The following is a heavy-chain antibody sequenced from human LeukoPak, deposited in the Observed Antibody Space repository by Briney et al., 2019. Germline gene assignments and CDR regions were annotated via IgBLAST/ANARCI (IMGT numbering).Heavy chain of an antibody. J-gene: IGHJ3*02. Sequence: ASVKVSCKASGGTFGSYAISWVRQAPGQGLEWIGWINPNSGGTNYAQKFQGRVTMTRDTSISTAYMELRRLGSDDAAVYYCARGFAEEGTTTGAFDIWGHGTMVTVSS. CDR3: ARGFAEEGTTTGAFDI. D-gene: IGHD1-7*01. CDR2: INPNSGGT. CDR1: GGTFGSYA. V-gene: IGHV1-2*02.